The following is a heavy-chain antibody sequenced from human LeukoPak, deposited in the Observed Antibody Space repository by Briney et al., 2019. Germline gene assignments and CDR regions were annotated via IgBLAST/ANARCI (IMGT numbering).Heavy chain of an antibody. D-gene: IGHD2-2*01. J-gene: IGHJ5*02. CDR3: ASDLPAATT. CDR2: ISGKSDYI. Sequence: GGSLRLSCAASGFTFSAYSMSWVRQAPGKGLEWVSSISGKSDYIFYADSMKGRFTISRDNAQKSLYLQMDSLRAVDTAVYYCASDLPAATTWGQGTLVTVSS. CDR1: GFTFSAYS. V-gene: IGHV3-21*01.